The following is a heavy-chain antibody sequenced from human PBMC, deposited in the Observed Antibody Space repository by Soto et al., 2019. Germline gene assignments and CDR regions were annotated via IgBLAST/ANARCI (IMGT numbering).Heavy chain of an antibody. CDR1: GGSIRSNNW. V-gene: IGHV4-4*02. CDR3: ARYDNSGSHGVDI. Sequence: SETLSLTCAVSGGSIRSNNWWSWVRQPPGKGLEWIGEIFHSGSTNYNPSLKARVTISVDKSKNQFSLKLSSVTAADTAVYYCARYDNSGSHGVDIWGQGTMVTVSS. CDR2: IFHSGST. J-gene: IGHJ3*02. D-gene: IGHD3-22*01.